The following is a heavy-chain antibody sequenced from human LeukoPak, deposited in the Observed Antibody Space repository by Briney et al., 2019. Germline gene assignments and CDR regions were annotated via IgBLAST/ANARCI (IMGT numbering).Heavy chain of an antibody. CDR2: INSDGSRT. CDR3: ARVQSTVRNYYYYYYMDV. CDR1: GFTFSSYW. J-gene: IGHJ6*03. Sequence: GGSLRLSCAASGFTFSSYWMHWVRQAPGKGLVWVSRINSDGSRTSYAASVKGRFTISRYNAKNTLYLQMNSLRAEDTAVYYCARVQSTVRNYYYYYYMDVWGKGTTVTVSS. V-gene: IGHV3-74*01. D-gene: IGHD3-10*01.